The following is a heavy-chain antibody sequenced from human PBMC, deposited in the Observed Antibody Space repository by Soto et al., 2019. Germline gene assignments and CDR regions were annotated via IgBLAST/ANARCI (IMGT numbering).Heavy chain of an antibody. Sequence: VASVKVSCKASGYTFTGYYMHWVRQAPGQGLEWMGWINPNSGGTNYAQKFQGRVTMTRDTSISTAYMELSRLRSDDTAVYYCARVLSYDFWSGYLGAYYYYYYGMDVCGQGTTVTVSS. CDR3: ARVLSYDFWSGYLGAYYYYYYGMDV. CDR2: INPNSGGT. D-gene: IGHD3-3*01. V-gene: IGHV1-2*02. CDR1: GYTFTGYY. J-gene: IGHJ6*02.